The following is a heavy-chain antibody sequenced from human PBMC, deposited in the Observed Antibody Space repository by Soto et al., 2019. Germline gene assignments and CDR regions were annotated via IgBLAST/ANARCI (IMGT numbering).Heavy chain of an antibody. CDR1: GGSISSYY. V-gene: IGHV4-59*01. D-gene: IGHD3-3*01. CDR3: ERGPNYDFWNY. CDR2: IYYSVST. Sequence: KTSETLSLTCTVSGGSISSYYWSWIRQPPGKGLEWIGYIYYSVSTNYNPSLKSRVTISVDTSKNQFSLKLSSVTAADTAVYYCERGPNYDFWNYWGQGTLVTVSS. J-gene: IGHJ4*02.